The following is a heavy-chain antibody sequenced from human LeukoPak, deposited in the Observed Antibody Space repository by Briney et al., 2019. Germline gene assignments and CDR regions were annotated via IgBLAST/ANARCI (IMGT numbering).Heavy chain of an antibody. CDR3: ARDLVTGTTRRYFDY. CDR2: ISSSSSYI. CDR1: GFTFSSYS. J-gene: IGHJ4*02. D-gene: IGHD1-7*01. V-gene: IGHV3-21*01. Sequence: PGGSLRLSCEASGFTFSSYSMNWVRQAPGKGLEWVSSISSSSSYIYYADSVKGRFTISRDNAKNSLYLQMNSLRAEDTAVYYCARDLVTGTTRRYFDYWGQGTLVTVSS.